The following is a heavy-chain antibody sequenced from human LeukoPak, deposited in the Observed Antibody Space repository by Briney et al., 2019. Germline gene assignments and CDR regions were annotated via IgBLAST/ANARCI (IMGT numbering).Heavy chain of an antibody. CDR2: IYSGGST. CDR3: ARVNILTGYYFDY. D-gene: IGHD3-9*01. V-gene: IGHV3-66*01. J-gene: IGHJ4*02. Sequence: GGSLRLSCAASGFTVSSNYMSWVRQAPGKGLEWVSVIYSGGSTYYADSVKGRFTISRDNSKNTLYLQMSSLRAEDTAVYYCARVNILTGYYFDYWGQGTLVTVSS. CDR1: GFTVSSNY.